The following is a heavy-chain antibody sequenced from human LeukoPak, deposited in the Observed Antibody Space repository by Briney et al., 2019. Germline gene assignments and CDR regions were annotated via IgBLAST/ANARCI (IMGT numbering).Heavy chain of an antibody. J-gene: IGHJ4*02. CDR1: GFTFSNAW. V-gene: IGHV3-15*01. CDR3: ASVYYYDSSGYRD. Sequence: GGSLRLSCAASGFTFSNAWMSWVRQAPGKGLEWVGRIKSKTDGGTTDYAAPVKGRFTISRDDSKNTLYLQMNSLRAEDTAVYYCASVYYYDSSGYRDWGQGTLVTVSS. CDR2: IKSKTDGGTT. D-gene: IGHD3-22*01.